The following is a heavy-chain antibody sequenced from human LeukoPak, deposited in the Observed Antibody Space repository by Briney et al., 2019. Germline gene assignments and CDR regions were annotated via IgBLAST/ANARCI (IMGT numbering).Heavy chain of an antibody. CDR2: ISWNSGSI. J-gene: IGHJ4*02. CDR3: ARTKPQQFDILS. V-gene: IGHV3-9*01. D-gene: IGHD3-9*01. Sequence: PGGSLRLSCAASGFTFDDYAMHWVRQTLEKGLEWVSGISWNSGSIGYADSVKGRFTVSRDNSKNTLYLQMNSLRAEDTAVYYCARTKPQQFDILSWGQGTLVTVSS. CDR1: GFTFDDYA.